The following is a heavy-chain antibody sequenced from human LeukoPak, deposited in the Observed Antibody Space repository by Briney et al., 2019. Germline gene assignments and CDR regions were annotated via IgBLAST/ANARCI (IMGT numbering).Heavy chain of an antibody. CDR1: GYTFTGYY. V-gene: IGHV1-2*02. CDR3: ARYCSSTSCYRVNDAFDI. CDR2: INPNSGGT. Sequence: ASVKVSCKASGYTFTGYYMHWVRQAPGHGLEWMGWINPNSGGTNYAQTLQGRVTMTRDTSISTAYMELSRLRSDDTAVYYCARYCSSTSCYRVNDAFDIWGQGTMVTVSS. D-gene: IGHD2-2*01. J-gene: IGHJ3*02.